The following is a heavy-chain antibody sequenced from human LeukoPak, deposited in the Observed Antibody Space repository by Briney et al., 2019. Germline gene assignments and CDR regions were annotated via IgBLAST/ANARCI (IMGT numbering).Heavy chain of an antibody. CDR3: ARDATGGQWLDPIEL. V-gene: IGHV4-4*07. J-gene: IGHJ3*01. D-gene: IGHD6-19*01. CDR1: GGSISSYY. CDR2: IYTSGST. Sequence: PSETLSLTCTLSGGSISSYYWSWLRQPAGKGLEWIGRIYTSGSTNYNPSLKSRVTMSVDTSKNQFSLKLSSVTAADTAVYYCARDATGGQWLDPIELWGQGTMVTVSS.